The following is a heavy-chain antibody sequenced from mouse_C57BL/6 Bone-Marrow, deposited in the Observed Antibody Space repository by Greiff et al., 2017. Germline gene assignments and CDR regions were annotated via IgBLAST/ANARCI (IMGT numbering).Heavy chain of an antibody. J-gene: IGHJ3*01. Sequence: EVQLVESGGGLVQPGESLKLSCESNEYDFPSHYMSWVRQTPGQRLELVAAINSDGGCTYYPDTMERRFTISRDNTKKTRYLQMSSLRSEDTDLYDCARPAMMVTTAYWGQGTLVTVSA. CDR2: INSDGGCT. CDR1: EYDFPSHY. CDR3: ARPAMMVTTAY. D-gene: IGHD2-3*01. V-gene: IGHV5-2*01.